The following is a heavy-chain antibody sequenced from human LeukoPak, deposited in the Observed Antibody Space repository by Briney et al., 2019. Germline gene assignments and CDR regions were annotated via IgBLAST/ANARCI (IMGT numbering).Heavy chain of an antibody. CDR3: AKDQTWVYLYFDY. Sequence: GGSLRLSCAASGFTFSSYAMRWVRQAPGKGLEWVSAISGSGGSTYYADSVKGRFTISRDNSKNTLYLQMNSLRAEDTAVYYCAKDQTWVYLYFDYWGQGTLVTVSS. J-gene: IGHJ4*02. V-gene: IGHV3-23*01. CDR2: ISGSGGST. CDR1: GFTFSSYA. D-gene: IGHD6-13*01.